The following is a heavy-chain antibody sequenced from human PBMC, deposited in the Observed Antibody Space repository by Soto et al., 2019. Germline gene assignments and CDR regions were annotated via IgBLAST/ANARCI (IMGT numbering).Heavy chain of an antibody. V-gene: IGHV1-69*01. CDR1: GGTFSSYA. J-gene: IGHJ6*02. CDR2: FIPIFGTA. D-gene: IGHD2-15*01. CDR3: ARDSGAGGNYYYYGMDV. Sequence: QVQLVQSGAEVKKPGSSVKVSCKASGGTFSSYAISWVRQAPGQGLEWMGGFIPIFGTANYAQKFQGRVTITADESTSTAYMELSSLRSEDTAVYYCARDSGAGGNYYYYGMDVWGQGTTVTVSS.